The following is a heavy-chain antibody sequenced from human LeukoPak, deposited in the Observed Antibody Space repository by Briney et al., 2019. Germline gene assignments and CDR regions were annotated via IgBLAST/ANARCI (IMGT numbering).Heavy chain of an antibody. Sequence: ASVKVSCKTSGYTFTGYYMHWLRQAPGQGLEWMGWINPNSGGTNYAQKFQGRVTMTRDTSISTAYMELSRLRSDDTAVYYCAREGHYDSSGYPLFDYWGQGTLVTVSS. CDR2: INPNSGGT. CDR3: AREGHYDSSGYPLFDY. CDR1: GYTFTGYY. J-gene: IGHJ4*02. V-gene: IGHV1-2*02. D-gene: IGHD3-22*01.